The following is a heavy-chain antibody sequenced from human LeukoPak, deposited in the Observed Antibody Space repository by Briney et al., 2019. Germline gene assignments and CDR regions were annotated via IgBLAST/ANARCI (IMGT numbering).Heavy chain of an antibody. CDR2: ISGSGGST. CDR1: GFTFSSYA. D-gene: IGHD2-15*01. CDR3: AKIVVVVAATHDAFDI. J-gene: IGHJ3*02. V-gene: IGHV3-23*01. Sequence: GGSLRLSCAASGFTFSSYAMSWVRQAPGKGLEWVSAISGSGGSTYYADPVKGRFTISRDNCKNTLYLQMNSLRAEDTAVYYCAKIVVVVAATHDAFDIWGQGTMVTVSS.